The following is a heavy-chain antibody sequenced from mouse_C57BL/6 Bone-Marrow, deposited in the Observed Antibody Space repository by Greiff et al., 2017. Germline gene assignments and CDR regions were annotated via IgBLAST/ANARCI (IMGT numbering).Heavy chain of an antibody. V-gene: IGHV1-64*01. CDR2: IHPNSGST. Sequence: VKLQESGPELVKPGASVKISCKASGYSFTDYNMNWVKQRPGQGLEWIGMIHPNSGSTNYNEKFKSKATLTVDKSSSTAYMQLSSLTSEDSAVYYCAREDGYYLDYFDYWGQGTTLTVSS. J-gene: IGHJ2*01. CDR1: GYSFTDYN. CDR3: AREDGYYLDYFDY. D-gene: IGHD2-3*01.